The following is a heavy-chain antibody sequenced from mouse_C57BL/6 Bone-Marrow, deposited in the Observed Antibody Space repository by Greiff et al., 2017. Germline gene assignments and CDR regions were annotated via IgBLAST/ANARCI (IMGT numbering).Heavy chain of an antibody. Sequence: QVQLQQPGAELVKPGASVKMSCKASGYTFTSYWITWVKQRPGQGLEWIGDIYPGSGSNNYNEMFKSKATRTVDTYSSTAYMQISRLTSEDAAVSSSERRRTVVDYWGQGTTLTVSS. CDR1: GYTFTSYW. D-gene: IGHD4-1*01. CDR2: IYPGSGSN. J-gene: IGHJ2*01. V-gene: IGHV1-55*01. CDR3: ERRRTVVDY.